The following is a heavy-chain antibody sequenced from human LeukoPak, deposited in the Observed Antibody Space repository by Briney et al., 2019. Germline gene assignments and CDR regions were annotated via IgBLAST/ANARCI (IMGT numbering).Heavy chain of an antibody. CDR2: IYSGGST. Sequence: PGGSLRLSCAASGFTVSSNYMSWVRQAPGKGLEWVSVIYSGGSTYYADSVKGRFTISRDNSKNTLYLQMNSLRAEDTAVYYCAVTDYGEIWWFDPWGQGTLVTVSS. CDR3: AVTDYGEIWWFDP. V-gene: IGHV3-66*01. D-gene: IGHD4-17*01. J-gene: IGHJ5*02. CDR1: GFTVSSNY.